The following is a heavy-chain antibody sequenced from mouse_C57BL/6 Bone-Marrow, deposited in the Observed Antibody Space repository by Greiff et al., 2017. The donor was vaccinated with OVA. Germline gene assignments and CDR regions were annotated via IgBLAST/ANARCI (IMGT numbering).Heavy chain of an antibody. J-gene: IGHJ2*01. CDR3: ARQKDSSGYNFDY. CDR2: INSDGGST. D-gene: IGHD3-2*02. CDR1: EYEFPSHD. V-gene: IGHV5-2*01. Sequence: EVKLVESGGGLVQPGESLQLSCESYEYEFPSHDMSWVRKTPVKRLELVAAINSDGGSTYYPDTLERRFIISIANTKKTLYLQMSSLRSEDTASYYCARQKDSSGYNFDYWGQGTTLTVSS.